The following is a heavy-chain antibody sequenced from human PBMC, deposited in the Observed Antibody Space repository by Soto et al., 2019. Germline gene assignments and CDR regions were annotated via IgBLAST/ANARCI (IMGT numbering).Heavy chain of an antibody. CDR1: GFTFSSYG. Sequence: GGSLRLSCAASGFTFSSYGMHWVRQAPGKGLEWVAVIWYDGSNKYYADSVKGRFTISRDNSKNTLYLQMNSLRAEDTAVYYCAKGGYGPSYSSYYMDVWGKGTTVTVSS. CDR3: AKGGYGPSYSSYYMDV. J-gene: IGHJ6*03. V-gene: IGHV3-33*06. CDR2: IWYDGSNK. D-gene: IGHD2-15*01.